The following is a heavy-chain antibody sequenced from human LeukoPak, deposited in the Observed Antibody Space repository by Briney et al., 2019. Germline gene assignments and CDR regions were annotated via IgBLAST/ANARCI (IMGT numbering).Heavy chain of an antibody. CDR2: IYSTGRS. D-gene: IGHD3-10*01. CDR1: GGSISNYF. V-gene: IGHV4-4*07. Sequence: SETLSLTCTVSGGSISNYFWSWVRQPAGKGVEWIGRIYSTGRSDYNPSLKSRVTISVDTSKNQLSLKLSSVTAADTAVYYCAGGLYYYYYYYIDVWGKGTTVTVSS. CDR3: AGGLYYYYYYYIDV. J-gene: IGHJ6*03.